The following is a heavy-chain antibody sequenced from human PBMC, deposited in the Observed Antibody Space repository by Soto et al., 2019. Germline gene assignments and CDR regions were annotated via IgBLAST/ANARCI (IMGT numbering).Heavy chain of an antibody. D-gene: IGHD5-12*01. CDR3: ARRYSGYDLDY. V-gene: IGHV4-59*04. CDR1: GDYISTYY. J-gene: IGHJ4*02. Sequence: PSETLSLTCTISGDYISTYYWSWIRQPPGRGLEWIGSIYYSGSTYYNPSLKSRVTISVDTSKNQFSLKLSSVTAADTAVYYCARRYSGYDLDYWGQGTLVTVSS. CDR2: IYYSGST.